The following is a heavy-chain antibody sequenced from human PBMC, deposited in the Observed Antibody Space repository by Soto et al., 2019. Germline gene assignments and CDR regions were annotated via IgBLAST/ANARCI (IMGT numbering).Heavy chain of an antibody. CDR3: ARSLAPTLGPDY. CDR1: GYTFTSYA. Sequence: QVQLVQSGAEEKKPGASVKVSCKASGYTFTSYAMHWVRQAPGQRLEGMGWINAGNGNTKYSQKFRGRVTITREKYARKEYMELSSLRSEETAVYYCARSLAPTLGPDYWGQGTLVTVSS. CDR2: INAGNGNT. D-gene: IGHD2-21*01. V-gene: IGHV1-3*05. J-gene: IGHJ4*02.